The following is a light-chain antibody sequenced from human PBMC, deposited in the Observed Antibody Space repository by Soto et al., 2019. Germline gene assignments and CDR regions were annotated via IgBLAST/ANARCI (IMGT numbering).Light chain of an antibody. CDR2: GSS. CDR1: QSVNIN. J-gene: IGKJ2*01. Sequence: EIVMTQSPATLSVSSGGRATLSCRASQSVNINLAWYQQKPGQSPRLLVYGSSTRATGSPARFSGRGSGTEFTLTISGLQFEDFAVYYCQQYNKWPHTFGQGTKVEIK. CDR3: QQYNKWPHT. V-gene: IGKV3-15*01.